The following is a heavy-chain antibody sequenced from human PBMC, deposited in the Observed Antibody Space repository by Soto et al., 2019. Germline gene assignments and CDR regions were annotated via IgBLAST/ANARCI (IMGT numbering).Heavy chain of an antibody. CDR2: IIPILGIA. D-gene: IGHD3-22*01. Sequence: QVQLVQSGAEVKKPGSSVKVSCKASGGTFSSYTISWVRQAPGQGLEWMGRIIPILGIANYAQKFQGRVTXTGXKSTSTAYMELSSLRSEDTAVYYCARGSSGYYYGYWGQGTLVTVSS. CDR1: GGTFSSYT. V-gene: IGHV1-69*02. J-gene: IGHJ4*02. CDR3: ARGSSGYYYGY.